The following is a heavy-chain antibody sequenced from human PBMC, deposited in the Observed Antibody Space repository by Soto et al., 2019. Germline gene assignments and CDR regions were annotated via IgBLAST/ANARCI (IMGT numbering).Heavy chain of an antibody. CDR1: GGTFSSYA. D-gene: IGHD3-3*01. V-gene: IGHV1-69*12. J-gene: IGHJ6*02. CDR3: ARANRSTIFGVVISPLYYYGMDV. CDR2: IIPIFGTA. Sequence: QVQLVQSGAEVKKPGSSVKVSCKASGGTFSSYAISWVRQAPGQGLEWMGGIIPIFGTANYAQKFQGRVTITADESTSTPYMEVSSLRSEDTAVYYCARANRSTIFGVVISPLYYYGMDVWGQGTTGTVSS.